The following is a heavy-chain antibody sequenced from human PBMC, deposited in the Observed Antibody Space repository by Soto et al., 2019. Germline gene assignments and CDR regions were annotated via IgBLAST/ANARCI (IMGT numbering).Heavy chain of an antibody. CDR2: INPNSGGT. CDR3: ARGGSGSKGPFDI. CDR1: GYTFTGYY. V-gene: IGHV1-2*04. Sequence: ASVKVSCKASGYTFTGYYMHWVRQAPGQGLEWMGWINPNSGGTNYAQKFQGWVTMTRDTSISTAYMELSRLRSDDTAVYYCARGGSGSKGPFDIWGQGTMVTVSS. D-gene: IGHD3-10*01. J-gene: IGHJ3*02.